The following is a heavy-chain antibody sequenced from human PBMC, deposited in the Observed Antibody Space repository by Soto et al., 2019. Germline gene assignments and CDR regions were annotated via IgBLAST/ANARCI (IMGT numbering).Heavy chain of an antibody. CDR1: GFTFSDYY. CDR2: ISSSSSYT. Sequence: QVQLVESGGGLVKPGGSLRLSCAASGFTFSDYYMSWIRQAPGKGLEWVSYISSSSSYTNYADSVKGRFTISRDNAKNSLYLRMNSLRAEDTAVYYCARAAVSKALCYWGQGTLVTVSS. V-gene: IGHV3-11*06. CDR3: ARAAVSKALCY. J-gene: IGHJ4*02. D-gene: IGHD6-25*01.